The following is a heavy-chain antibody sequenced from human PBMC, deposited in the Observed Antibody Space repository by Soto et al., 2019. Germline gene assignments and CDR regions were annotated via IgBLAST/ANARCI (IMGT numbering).Heavy chain of an antibody. J-gene: IGHJ4*02. CDR3: ARDGNYDASSGYYPPFDY. CDR2: INPSGGST. D-gene: IGHD3-22*01. CDR1: GYTFTSYY. V-gene: IGHV1-46*01. Sequence: GASVKVSCKASGYTFTSYYMHWVRRAPGQGLEWMGIINPSGGSTSYAQKFQGRVTMTRDTSTSTVYMELSSLRSEDTAVYYCARDGNYDASSGYYPPFDYWGQGTLVTVAS.